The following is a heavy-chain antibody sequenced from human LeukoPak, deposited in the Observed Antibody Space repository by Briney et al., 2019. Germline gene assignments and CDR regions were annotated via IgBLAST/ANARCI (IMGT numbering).Heavy chain of an antibody. CDR1: GYAFTGYY. D-gene: IGHD3-22*01. CDR2: INPNSGGT. V-gene: IGHV1-2*06. CDR3: ARGVYDSSGYYVEKFDP. Sequence: ASVKVSCKASGYAFTGYYMHWVRQAPGQGLEWMGRINPNSGGTNYAQKFQGRVTMTRDTSISTAYMELSSLRSEDTAVYYCARGVYDSSGYYVEKFDPWGQGTLVTVSS. J-gene: IGHJ5*02.